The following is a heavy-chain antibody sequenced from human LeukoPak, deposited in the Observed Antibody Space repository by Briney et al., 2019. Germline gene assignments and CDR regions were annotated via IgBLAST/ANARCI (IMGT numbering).Heavy chain of an antibody. D-gene: IGHD3-10*01. CDR2: INPNSGGT. CDR1: GYTFTGYY. V-gene: IGHV1-2*04. J-gene: IGHJ6*02. CDR3: ARGITMVRGSRSSGMDV. Sequence: ASVKVSCKASGYTFTGYYMHWVRQAPGQGLEWMGWINPNSGGTNYAQKFQGWVTMTRDTSISTAYMELSRLRSDDTAVYYCARGITMVRGSRSSGMDVWGQGTTVTVSS.